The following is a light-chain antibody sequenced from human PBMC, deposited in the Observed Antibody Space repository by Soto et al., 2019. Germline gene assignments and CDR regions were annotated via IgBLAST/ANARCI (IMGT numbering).Light chain of an antibody. V-gene: IGKV3-20*01. CDR2: GAS. CDR1: QSVSNN. J-gene: IGKJ4*01. CDR3: QQCGGAPLT. Sequence: EMVMTQSPATLSVSPGERATLSCRASQSVSNNLSWYQQKPGQAPRLLIYGASSRATGIPDRFSGSGSGTDFTLTISRLEPEDFAVYFCQQCGGAPLTFGGGTKVDIK.